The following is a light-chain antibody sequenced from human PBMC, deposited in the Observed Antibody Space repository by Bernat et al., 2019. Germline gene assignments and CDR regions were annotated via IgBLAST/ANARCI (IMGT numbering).Light chain of an antibody. CDR1: QSVSNTY. CDR3: QQYGSTPPT. V-gene: IGKV3-20*01. Sequence: EIVLTQSPGTLSLSPGQRATLSCRASQSVSNTYLAWYRQKPGQAPRLLISGASSRASGVPDRLTGGGSGTVFTLTIDRLEPEDFAVYYCQQYGSTPPTFGRGTRLEIK. CDR2: GAS. J-gene: IGKJ5*01.